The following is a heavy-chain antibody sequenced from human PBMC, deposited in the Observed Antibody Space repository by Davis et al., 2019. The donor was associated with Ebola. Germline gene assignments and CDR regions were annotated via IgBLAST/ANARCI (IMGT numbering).Heavy chain of an antibody. Sequence: GESLKISCAASGFTFSSYSMNWVRQAPGKGLEWVSSISSSSSYIYYADSVRGRFTISRDNAKNSLYLQMNSLRAEDTAVYYCARDPFPLPYWGQGTLVTVSS. V-gene: IGHV3-21*01. CDR3: ARDPFPLPY. CDR2: ISSSSSYI. D-gene: IGHD2/OR15-2a*01. J-gene: IGHJ4*02. CDR1: GFTFSSYS.